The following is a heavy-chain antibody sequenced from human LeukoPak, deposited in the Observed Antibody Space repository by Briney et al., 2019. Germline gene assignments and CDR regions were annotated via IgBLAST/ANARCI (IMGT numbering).Heavy chain of an antibody. CDR2: ISYDGSNK. D-gene: IGHD3-10*02. V-gene: IGHV3-30*03. CDR1: GFTISSYG. CDR3: AIAVFGEAFDI. Sequence: GGSLRLSCAASGFTISSYGMHWVRQAPGKGLEWVAVISYDGSNKYYADSVKGRFTISRDNAKNSLYLQMNSLRAEDTAVYYCAIAVFGEAFDIWGQGTMVTVS. J-gene: IGHJ3*02.